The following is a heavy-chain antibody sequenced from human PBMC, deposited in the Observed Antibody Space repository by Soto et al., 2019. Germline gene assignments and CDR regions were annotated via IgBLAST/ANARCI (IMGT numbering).Heavy chain of an antibody. V-gene: IGHV4-59*01. D-gene: IGHD6-19*01. CDR2: IYYSGST. J-gene: IGHJ3*02. Sequence: NPSETLSLACTVSGGSITRYYWSWVPQPPGKGLEWIGYIYYSGSTNYNPSLKSRATISVDTSKNQFTLKLSSVTAADTAVYYCARVPWQWLGGYAFDIWGQGTMVT. CDR1: GGSITRYY. CDR3: ARVPWQWLGGYAFDI.